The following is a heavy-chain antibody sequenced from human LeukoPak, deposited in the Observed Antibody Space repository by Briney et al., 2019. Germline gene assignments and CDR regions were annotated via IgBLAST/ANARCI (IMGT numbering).Heavy chain of an antibody. D-gene: IGHD5-18*01. CDR2: IRGKAYGGTT. CDR1: GFTFGDYA. CDR3: TRDFPRGYSYGYYFDY. Sequence: PGGSLRLSCTVSGFTFGDYAMSWFRQAPGKGLEWVGFIRGKAYGGTTEYAASVKGRFTISRDDSKSIAYLQMNSLKTEDTAVYYCTRDFPRGYSYGYYFDYWGQGTLVTVSS. J-gene: IGHJ4*02. V-gene: IGHV3-49*03.